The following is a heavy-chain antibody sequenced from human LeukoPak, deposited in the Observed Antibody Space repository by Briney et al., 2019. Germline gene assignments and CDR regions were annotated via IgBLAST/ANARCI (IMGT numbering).Heavy chain of an antibody. D-gene: IGHD3-16*02. CDR1: GFTFSSYE. CDR2: INHSGST. Sequence: GSLRLSCAASGFTFSSYEMNWVRQAPGKGLEWIGEINHSGSTNYNPSLKSRVTISVDTSKNQFSLKLSSVTAADAAVYYCARHRLYNWFDPWGQGTLVTVSS. J-gene: IGHJ5*02. V-gene: IGHV4-34*01. CDR3: ARHRLYNWFDP.